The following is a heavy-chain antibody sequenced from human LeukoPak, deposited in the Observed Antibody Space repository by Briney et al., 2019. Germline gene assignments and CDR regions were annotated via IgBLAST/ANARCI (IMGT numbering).Heavy chain of an antibody. J-gene: IGHJ4*02. CDR2: INPNSGGT. Sequence: GASVKASCKASGYTFTGHYIHWVRQAPGQGLEWMGWINPNSGGTNYAQKFQGRVTMTRDTSISTAYMELSRLRFDDTAVYYCARRGPLDYWGQGTLVTVSS. D-gene: IGHD6-25*01. CDR1: GYTFTGHY. V-gene: IGHV1-2*02. CDR3: ARRGPLDY.